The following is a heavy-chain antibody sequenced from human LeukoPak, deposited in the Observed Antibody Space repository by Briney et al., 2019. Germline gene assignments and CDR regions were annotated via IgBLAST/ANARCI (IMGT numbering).Heavy chain of an antibody. D-gene: IGHD5-12*01. V-gene: IGHV3-9*01. CDR3: AKAMPRYSGYEGGGHDAFDI. J-gene: IGHJ3*02. CDR2: ISWNSGSI. Sequence: GGSLRLSCAASGFTFDDYAMHWVRQAPGKGLEWVSGISWNSGSIGYADSVKGRFTISRDNAKNSLYLQMNSLRAEDTALYYCAKAMPRYSGYEGGGHDAFDIWGQGTMVTVSS. CDR1: GFTFDDYA.